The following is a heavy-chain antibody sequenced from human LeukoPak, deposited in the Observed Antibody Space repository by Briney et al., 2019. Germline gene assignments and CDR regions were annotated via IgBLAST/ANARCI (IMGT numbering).Heavy chain of an antibody. Sequence: PSETLSLTCAVYGGSFSGYYWSWIRQPPGKGLEWIGEINHSGSTNYNPSLKSRVTISVDTSKNQFSLKLSSVTAADTAVYYCARVSGGWGNWSQLYTLGFDYWGQGTLVTVSS. D-gene: IGHD1-1*01. CDR2: INHSGST. CDR3: ARVSGGWGNWSQLYTLGFDY. CDR1: GGSFSGYY. J-gene: IGHJ4*02. V-gene: IGHV4-34*01.